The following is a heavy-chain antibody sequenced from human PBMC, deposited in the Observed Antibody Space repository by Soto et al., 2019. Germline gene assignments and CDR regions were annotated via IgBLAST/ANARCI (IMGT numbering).Heavy chain of an antibody. V-gene: IGHV3-33*01. J-gene: IGHJ1*01. CDR3: ARDQCSGGSCYWGYFQH. CDR1: GFTFSSYG. Sequence: QVQLVESGGGVVQPGRSLRLSCAASGFTFSSYGMHWVRQAPGKGLEWEAVIWYDGSNKYYADSVKGRFTISRDNSKNTLYLQMNSPRAEDTAVYYCARDQCSGGSCYWGYFQHWGQGTLVTVSS. CDR2: IWYDGSNK. D-gene: IGHD2-15*01.